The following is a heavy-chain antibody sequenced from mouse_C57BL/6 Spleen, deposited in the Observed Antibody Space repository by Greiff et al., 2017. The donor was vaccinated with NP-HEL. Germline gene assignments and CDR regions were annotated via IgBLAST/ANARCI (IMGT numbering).Heavy chain of an antibody. V-gene: IGHV1-61*01. CDR2: IYPSDSET. J-gene: IGHJ1*03. CDR1: GYTFTSYW. D-gene: IGHD1-1*01. Sequence: QVQLQQPGAELVRPGSSVKLSCKASGYTFTSYWMDWVKQRPGQGLEWIGNIYPSDSETHYNQKFKDKATLTVDKPSSTAYMQLSSLTSEDSAVYYGASHYYGSSPWYFDVWGTGTTVTVSS. CDR3: ASHYYGSSPWYFDV.